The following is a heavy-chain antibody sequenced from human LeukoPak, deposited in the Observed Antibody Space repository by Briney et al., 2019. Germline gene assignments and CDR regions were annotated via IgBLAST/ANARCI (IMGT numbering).Heavy chain of an antibody. Sequence: SETLSLTCSVSGGSISSSDYYWGRIRQPPGKGLEWIGNIYYSGNTYYNPSLKSRVTISVDTSKNQFSLKLSSVTAADTAVYYCARRVFASGRQDYWGQGTLVTVSS. CDR2: IYYSGNT. CDR3: ARRVFASGRQDY. CDR1: GGSISSSDYY. D-gene: IGHD3-10*01. V-gene: IGHV4-39*01. J-gene: IGHJ4*02.